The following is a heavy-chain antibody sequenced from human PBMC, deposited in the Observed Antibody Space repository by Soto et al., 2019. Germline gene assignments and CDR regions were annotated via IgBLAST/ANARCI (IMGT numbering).Heavy chain of an antibody. V-gene: IGHV4-61*01. J-gene: IGHJ5*02. CDR3: ARAGTNNWFDP. CDR1: GGSVSSGSYY. CDR2: IYYSGST. D-gene: IGHD1-1*01. Sequence: SETLSLTCTVSGGSVSSGSYYWSWIRQPPGKGLEWIGYIYYSGSTNYNPSLKSRVTISVDTSKNQFSLKLSSVTAADTAVYYCARAGTNNWFDPWGQGTLVTVSS.